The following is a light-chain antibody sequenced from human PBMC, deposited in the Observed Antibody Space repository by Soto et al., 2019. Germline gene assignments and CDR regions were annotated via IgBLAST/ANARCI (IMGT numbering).Light chain of an antibody. CDR1: QSVSSN. Sequence: DIVMTQSPASLSVSPVDVVTVSCRASQSVSSNLAWYQQKPGQPPRLLIYGASSRATGIPDRFSGSGSGTDFTLTISRLETEDFAVFYCQHYGSSRTFGQGTKVDIK. CDR3: QHYGSSRT. V-gene: IGKV3-20*01. J-gene: IGKJ1*01. CDR2: GAS.